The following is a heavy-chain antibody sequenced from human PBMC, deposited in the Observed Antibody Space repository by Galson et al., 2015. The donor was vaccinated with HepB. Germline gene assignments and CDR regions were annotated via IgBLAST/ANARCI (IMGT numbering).Heavy chain of an antibody. Sequence: SVKVSCKASGYTLTNYAMNWVRQAPGQGLEWMGWINTNTGNPTYAQDFTGRFVFSLDTSVSTAYLQINSLKAEDTAVYYCARDPKTIAAGVDDFDIWGQGTMVTVSS. CDR3: ARDPKTIAAGVDDFDI. CDR2: INTNTGNP. CDR1: GYTLTNYA. V-gene: IGHV7-4-1*02. D-gene: IGHD6-13*01. J-gene: IGHJ3*02.